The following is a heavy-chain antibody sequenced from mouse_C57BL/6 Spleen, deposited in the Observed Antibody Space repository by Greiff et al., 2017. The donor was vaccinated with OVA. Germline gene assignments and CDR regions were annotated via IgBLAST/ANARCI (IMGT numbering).Heavy chain of an antibody. Sequence: QVQLQQPGAELVKPGASVKVSCKASGYTFTSYWMHWVKQRPGQGLEWIGRIHPSDSDTNYNQKFKGKATLTVDESSSTAYMQLSSLTSEDSAVYYWASLYYDYDDDYWGQGTTLTVSS. J-gene: IGHJ2*01. D-gene: IGHD2-4*01. CDR1: GYTFTSYW. CDR2: IHPSDSDT. V-gene: IGHV1-74*01. CDR3: ASLYYDYDDDY.